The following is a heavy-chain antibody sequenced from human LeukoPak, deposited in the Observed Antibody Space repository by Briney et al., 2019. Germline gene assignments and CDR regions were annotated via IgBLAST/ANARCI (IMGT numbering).Heavy chain of an antibody. CDR3: ATKGEMATISGGYYFDY. CDR2: ISSSSSTI. Sequence: GGSLRLSCAASGFTFSAYRMNWVRQAPGKGLECVSYISSSSSTIFYADSVKGRFTISRDNAKNSLYLQMNGLRAEDTAVYYCATKGEMATISGGYYFDYWGQGTLVTVSS. V-gene: IGHV3-48*01. D-gene: IGHD5-24*01. CDR1: GFTFSAYR. J-gene: IGHJ4*02.